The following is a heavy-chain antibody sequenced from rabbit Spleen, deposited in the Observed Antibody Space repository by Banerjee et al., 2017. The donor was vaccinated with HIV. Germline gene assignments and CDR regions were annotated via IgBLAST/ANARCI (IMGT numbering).Heavy chain of an antibody. D-gene: IGHD4-2*01. V-gene: IGHV1S40*01. Sequence: QSLEESGGDLVKPGASLTLTCIASGVSFSGDSYMCWVRQAPGKGLEWIACIDTGSSGFTYFASWAKGRFTISKTSSTTVTLQMTSLTAADTATYFCARALPNYGGTFNLWGPGTLVTVS. J-gene: IGHJ4*01. CDR1: GVSFSGDSY. CDR3: ARALPNYGGTFNL. CDR2: IDTGSSGFT.